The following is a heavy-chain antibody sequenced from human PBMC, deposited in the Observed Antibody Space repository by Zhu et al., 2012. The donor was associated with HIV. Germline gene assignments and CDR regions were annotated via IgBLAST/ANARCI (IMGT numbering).Heavy chain of an antibody. D-gene: IGHD3-22*01. CDR1: GGSISSSSYY. CDR2: IYYSGST. J-gene: IGHJ4*02. Sequence: QVQLQESGPGLVKPSETLSLTCTVSGGSISSSSYYWGWIRQPPGKGLEWIGSIYYSGSTYYNPSLKSRVTISVDTSKNQFSLKLSSVTAADTAVYYCAREAEAWDSSGSFDYWGQGTLGHRLL. V-gene: IGHV4-39*07. CDR3: AREAEAWDSSGSFDY.